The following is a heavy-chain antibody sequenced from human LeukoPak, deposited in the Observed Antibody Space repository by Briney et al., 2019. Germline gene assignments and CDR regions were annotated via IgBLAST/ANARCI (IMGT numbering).Heavy chain of an antibody. CDR1: GYTFTSYG. D-gene: IGHD6-13*01. Sequence: ASLKLSCKASGYTFTSYGISWVRQAPGQGLEWMGWISAYNGNTNYAQKLQGRVTMTTDTSTSTAYMELRSLRADDTAVYFCARDRAVAGPYYFYYWGQGTLVTVSS. CDR2: ISAYNGNT. CDR3: ARDRAVAGPYYFYY. V-gene: IGHV1-18*01. J-gene: IGHJ4*02.